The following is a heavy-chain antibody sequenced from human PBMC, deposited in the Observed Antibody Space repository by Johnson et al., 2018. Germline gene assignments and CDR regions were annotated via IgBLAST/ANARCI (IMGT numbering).Heavy chain of an antibody. V-gene: IGHV3-7*01. CDR3: ATRPRGGYSSSWPALGGFDI. J-gene: IGHJ3*02. CDR2: IKEDGSEK. Sequence: VQLVESGGGLVQPGGSLRLSCEASGFTFTNYWMNWVRQAPGKGLEWVATIKEDGSEKYYMDSVKGRFTISRDNSKKSLYLQLNSLSAEDTAAYFCATRPRGGYSSSWPALGGFDIWGQGTTVTVSS. D-gene: IGHD6-13*01. CDR1: GFTFTNYW.